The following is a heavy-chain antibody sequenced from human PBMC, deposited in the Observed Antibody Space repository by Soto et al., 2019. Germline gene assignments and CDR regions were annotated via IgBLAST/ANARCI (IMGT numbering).Heavy chain of an antibody. Sequence: SETLSLTCAVYGGSFSGYYWSWIRQPPGKGLEWIGEINHSGSTNYNPSLKSRVTISVDTSKNQFSLKLSSVTAADTAVYYCARGLDMVRGVKYYGMDVWGQGTTVTVS. CDR2: INHSGST. J-gene: IGHJ6*02. CDR3: ARGLDMVRGVKYYGMDV. D-gene: IGHD3-10*01. CDR1: GGSFSGYY. V-gene: IGHV4-34*01.